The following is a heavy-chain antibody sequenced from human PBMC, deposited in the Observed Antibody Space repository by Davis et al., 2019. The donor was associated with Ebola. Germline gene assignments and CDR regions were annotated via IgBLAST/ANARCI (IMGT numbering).Heavy chain of an antibody. CDR2: ISTNGETT. D-gene: IGHD2-15*01. Sequence: GESLKISCSASGFTFSSYAMHWVRQAPGKGLESVSRISTNGETTYYAESVKGRFTISRDNSKDTLYLQMRSLRTEDTALYYCVKDRFTVVVVHGGFDFWGQGALVTVSS. CDR3: VKDRFTVVVVHGGFDF. CDR1: GFTFSSYA. J-gene: IGHJ4*02. V-gene: IGHV3-64D*06.